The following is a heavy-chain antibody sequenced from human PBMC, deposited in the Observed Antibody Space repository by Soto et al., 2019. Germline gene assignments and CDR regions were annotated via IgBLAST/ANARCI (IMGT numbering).Heavy chain of an antibody. CDR2: ISAYNGNT. Sequence: GASVKVSCKASGYTFTSYGISWVRQAPGQGLEWMGWISAYNGNTNYAQKLQGRVTMTTDTSTSTAYMELRSLRSDDTAVYYCARFSSLVLNGHHSPSFDYWGQGTLVTVSS. V-gene: IGHV1-18*01. CDR1: GYTFTSYG. J-gene: IGHJ4*02. CDR3: ARFSSLVLNGHHSPSFDY. D-gene: IGHD3-9*01.